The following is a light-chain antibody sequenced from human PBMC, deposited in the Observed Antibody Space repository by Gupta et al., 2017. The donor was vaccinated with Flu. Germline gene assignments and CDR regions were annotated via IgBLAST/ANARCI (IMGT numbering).Light chain of an antibody. CDR2: STN. J-gene: IGLJ3*02. CDR3: ELYMGSGWV. Sequence: QTVVTQEPSFSVSPGGTVTLTCGLSSGSVSTSYYPSWYQQTPAQAPLTLIYSTNTRSSGVPDRSAGSILATKATLTITGAEADDYYYYYCELYMGSGWVFGGGTKLTVL. CDR1: SGSVSTSYY. V-gene: IGLV8-61*01.